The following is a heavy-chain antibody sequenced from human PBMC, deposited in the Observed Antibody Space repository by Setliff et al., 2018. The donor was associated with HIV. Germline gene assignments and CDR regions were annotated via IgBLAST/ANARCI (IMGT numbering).Heavy chain of an antibody. D-gene: IGHD6-19*01. Sequence: PSETLSLTCAVSGGSISSSSYYWGWIRQPPGKGLEWIGSIYYRGSTYYNPSLKSRVTMSVDTSKNQFSLKLSSVTAADTAVYYCARDYSGWYYFDCWGQGTLVTVSS. V-gene: IGHV4-39*07. CDR2: IYYRGST. CDR1: GGSISSSSYY. J-gene: IGHJ4*02. CDR3: ARDYSGWYYFDC.